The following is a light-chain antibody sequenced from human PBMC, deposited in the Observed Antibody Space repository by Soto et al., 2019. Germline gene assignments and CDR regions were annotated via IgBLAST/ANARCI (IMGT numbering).Light chain of an antibody. CDR2: AAS. CDR1: QSISSY. CDR3: QKSYSTSIT. V-gene: IGKV1-39*01. Sequence: DIQMTQSPSSLSASVGDRVTITGRASQSISSYLNWYQQKPGKAPKLLIYAASSLQSGVPSRFSGSGSGTDFTLTISSLQPEDFATYYCQKSYSTSITVGQGTRLEIK. J-gene: IGKJ5*01.